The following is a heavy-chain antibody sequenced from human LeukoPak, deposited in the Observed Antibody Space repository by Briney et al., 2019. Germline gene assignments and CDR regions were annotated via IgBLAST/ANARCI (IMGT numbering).Heavy chain of an antibody. D-gene: IGHD1-26*01. J-gene: IGHJ4*02. V-gene: IGHV1-69*05. CDR3: ARAGGSYVAYDY. CDR1: GGTFTSYA. Sequence: SVKVSCKASGGTFTSYAISWVRQAPGQGLEWMGRIIPIFGTANYAQKFQGRVTITTDESTSTAYMELSRLRSEDTAVYHCARAGGSYVAYDYWGQGTLVTVSS. CDR2: IIPIFGTA.